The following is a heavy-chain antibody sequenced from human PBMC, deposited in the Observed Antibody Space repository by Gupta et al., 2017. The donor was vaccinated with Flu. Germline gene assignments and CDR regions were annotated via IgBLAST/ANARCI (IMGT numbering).Heavy chain of an antibody. CDR3: ARHVTSGTFVAPNFDY. CDR1: SISGVNYY. CDR2: VSYSGST. J-gene: IGHJ4*02. V-gene: IGHV4-39*01. Sequence: SISGVNYYWGWIRQPPGKGLEWIGSVSYSGSTYYNPSLKSRVTISVDTSKHQFSLNLSSVTAADTAVYYCARHVTSGTFVAPNFDYWGQGTLVTVSS. D-gene: IGHD1-26*01.